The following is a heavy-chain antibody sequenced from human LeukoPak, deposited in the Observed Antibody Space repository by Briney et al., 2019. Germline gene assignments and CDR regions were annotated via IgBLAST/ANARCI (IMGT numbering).Heavy chain of an antibody. D-gene: IGHD2-2*01. J-gene: IGHJ5*02. V-gene: IGHV3-23*01. Sequence: AGSLRLSCAASGFTFSSYAMSWVRQAPGKGLEWFSAISGSGGTTYYADSVKGRFTISRDNSNNTLYLQMNSLRAEDTAVYYCAKDPREYCSSTSCPNWLDPWGQGTLVTVSS. CDR2: ISGSGGTT. CDR3: AKDPREYCSSTSCPNWLDP. CDR1: GFTFSSYA.